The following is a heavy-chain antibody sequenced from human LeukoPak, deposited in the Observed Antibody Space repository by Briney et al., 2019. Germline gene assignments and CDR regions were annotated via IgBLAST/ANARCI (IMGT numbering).Heavy chain of an antibody. V-gene: IGHV1-46*01. CDR1: GYTFTSYY. Sequence: ASVKVSCKASGYTFTSYYMHWVRQAPGQGLEWMGIINPSGGSTSYAQKIQGRVTLTRDTSVSTAYMELSGLRSDDTAVYYCARGGDWAPYGMDVWGQGTTVTVSS. CDR2: INPSGGST. D-gene: IGHD3/OR15-3a*01. CDR3: ARGGDWAPYGMDV. J-gene: IGHJ6*02.